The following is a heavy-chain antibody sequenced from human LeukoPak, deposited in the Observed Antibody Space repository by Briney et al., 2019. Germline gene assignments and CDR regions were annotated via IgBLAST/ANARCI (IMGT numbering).Heavy chain of an antibody. V-gene: IGHV3-64D*09. CDR2: ISSNGGST. Sequence: GGSLRLSCSASGFTFSNYVMHWVRQAPGKGLEDVSAISSNGGSTYYADSVKGRFTISRDNSKNTVFLQMSSLRTEDAAVCFCVKDDRYYYDSSGYPSWGQGTLVTVSS. D-gene: IGHD3-22*01. J-gene: IGHJ4*02. CDR1: GFTFSNYV. CDR3: VKDDRYYYDSSGYPS.